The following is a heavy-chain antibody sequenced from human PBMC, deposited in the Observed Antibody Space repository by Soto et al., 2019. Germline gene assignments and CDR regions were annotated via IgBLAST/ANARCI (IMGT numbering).Heavy chain of an antibody. Sequence: EVQLVESGGGSVQPGGSLRLSCAASGFTFSSYSMNWVRQAPGKGLEWVSYISSSSSTIYYADSVKGRFTISRDNAKNSLYLQMNSLRDEDTAVYYCAREAYSGYDQGWFDPWGQGTLVTVSS. CDR3: AREAYSGYDQGWFDP. J-gene: IGHJ5*02. CDR2: ISSSSSTI. V-gene: IGHV3-48*02. D-gene: IGHD5-12*01. CDR1: GFTFSSYS.